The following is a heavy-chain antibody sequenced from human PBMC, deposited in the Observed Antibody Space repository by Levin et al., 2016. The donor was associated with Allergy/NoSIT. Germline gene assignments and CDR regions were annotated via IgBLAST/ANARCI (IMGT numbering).Heavy chain of an antibody. V-gene: IGHV5-51*01. J-gene: IGHJ5*02. Sequence: VRQMPGKGLEWMGIIYPGDSDTRYSPSFQGQVTISADKSISTAYLQWSSLKASDTAMYYCARGTSSVPQGLFDPWGQGTLVTVSS. D-gene: IGHD2-2*01. CDR3: ARGTSSVPQGLFDP. CDR2: IYPGDSDT.